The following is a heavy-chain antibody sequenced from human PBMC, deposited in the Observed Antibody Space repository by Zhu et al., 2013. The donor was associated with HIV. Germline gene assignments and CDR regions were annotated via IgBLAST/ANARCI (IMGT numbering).Heavy chain of an antibody. CDR1: GYSFTDYY. V-gene: IGHV1-2*02. CDR2: INPNGGGT. CDR3: AIRVARRFDY. Sequence: QVQLVQSGAEVKKPGASVKVSCKASGYSFTDYYMHWVRQAPGQGLEWMGWINPNGGGTNFAQKFQGRVTTTRDTSISTAYMELSRLKSDDTAVYYCAIRVARRFDYWGQGTLGHRLL. J-gene: IGHJ4*02. D-gene: IGHD3-3*01.